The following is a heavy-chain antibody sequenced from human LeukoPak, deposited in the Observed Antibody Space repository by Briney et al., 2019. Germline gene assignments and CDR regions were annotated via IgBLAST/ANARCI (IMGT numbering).Heavy chain of an antibody. J-gene: IGHJ3*02. Sequence: GESLKISCKGSGYSSTIYWIGWVRQMPGKGLEWMGIIYPGDSDTRYSPSFQGQVTISADKSISTAYLQWSSLKASDTAMYYCARATSGYLLWFDIWGQGTMVTVSS. CDR2: IYPGDSDT. V-gene: IGHV5-51*01. D-gene: IGHD3-22*01. CDR1: GYSSTIYW. CDR3: ARATSGYLLWFDI.